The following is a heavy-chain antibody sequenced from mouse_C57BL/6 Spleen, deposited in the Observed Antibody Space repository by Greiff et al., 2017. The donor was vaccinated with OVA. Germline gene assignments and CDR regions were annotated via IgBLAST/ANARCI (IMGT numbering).Heavy chain of an antibody. J-gene: IGHJ2*01. CDR1: GYTFTSYW. Sequence: QVQLQQSGAELAKPGASVKLSCKASGYTFTSYWMHWVKQRPGQGLEWIGYINPSSGYTKYNQKFKDKATLTADKSSSTAYMPLSSLPYADSAVSSCAISDYDIVSWGQGTTLTVSS. V-gene: IGHV1-7*01. CDR3: AISDYDIVS. CDR2: INPSSGYT. D-gene: IGHD2-4*01.